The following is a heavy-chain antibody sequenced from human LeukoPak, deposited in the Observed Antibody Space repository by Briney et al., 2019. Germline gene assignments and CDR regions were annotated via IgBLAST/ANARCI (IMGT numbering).Heavy chain of an antibody. V-gene: IGHV3-7*01. CDR1: GXTFSNYW. D-gene: IGHD3-3*01. CDR2: IKQDGSEK. CDR3: ATFGSAFYY. J-gene: IGHJ4*02. Sequence: SXXLSCVXSGXTFSNYWMTWVRQAPGKGLERVANIKQDGSEKYYLDSVKGRFTISRDNAKKSLYLQMNSLRAEDTAVYYCATFGSAFYYWGQGALVTVSS.